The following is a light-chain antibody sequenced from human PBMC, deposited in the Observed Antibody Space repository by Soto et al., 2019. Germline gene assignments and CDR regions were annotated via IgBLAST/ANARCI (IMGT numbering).Light chain of an antibody. V-gene: IGLV2-11*01. J-gene: IGLJ1*01. Sequence: QSVLTQPRSVSGSPGQSVIVSCTGTSSDVGAYNSVSWFQHHPGKAPKLMIYDVTERPSGVPYRFSGSKSGNTASLTISGLQAEDEADYYCCSYTNSSTPYVFGTGTKVTVL. CDR1: SSDVGAYNS. CDR2: DVT. CDR3: CSYTNSSTPYV.